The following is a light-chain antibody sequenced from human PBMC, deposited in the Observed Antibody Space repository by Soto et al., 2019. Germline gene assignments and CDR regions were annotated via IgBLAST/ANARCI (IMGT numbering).Light chain of an antibody. CDR3: LQDYSYPRT. Sequence: AVQLTQSPSSLYASVGDRVTITCRASQGIRTDLGWYQQKPGKAPKVLIFGASTLQSGVPSRFSGSGSGTDFILTISSLQPEDFATYYCLQDYSYPRTFGQGTKVEIK. J-gene: IGKJ1*01. V-gene: IGKV1-6*01. CDR1: QGIRTD. CDR2: GAS.